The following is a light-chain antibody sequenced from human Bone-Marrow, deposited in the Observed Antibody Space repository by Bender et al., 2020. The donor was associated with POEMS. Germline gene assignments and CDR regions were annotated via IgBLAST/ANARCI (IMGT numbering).Light chain of an antibody. Sequence: QSDLTQPRSLSGSPGQSVTISCSGTSSDIGGYDYVSWYQQFPGKATKLLIFEVTKRPSGISNRFSASKSGNTASLTISGIQPGDEGDYYCASYAGAYTWIFGGGTTVTVL. CDR1: SSDIGGYDY. V-gene: IGLV2-11*01. J-gene: IGLJ2*01. CDR3: ASYAGAYTWI. CDR2: EVT.